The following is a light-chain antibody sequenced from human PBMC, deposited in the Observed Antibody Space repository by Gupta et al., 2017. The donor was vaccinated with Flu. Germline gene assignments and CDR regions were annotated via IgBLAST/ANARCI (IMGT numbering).Light chain of an antibody. Sequence: QSVLTQLPPVSAAPGQKVTISCSGSSSNVGNNYVYWYQQRPGTAPKLLIYENNKRPSGIPERVSGSKSGTSANLGITGLQTGDEADYYCGAWDSSLSAVVFGGGTKLTVL. CDR3: GAWDSSLSAVV. V-gene: IGLV1-51*02. CDR2: ENN. J-gene: IGLJ2*01. CDR1: SSNVGNNY.